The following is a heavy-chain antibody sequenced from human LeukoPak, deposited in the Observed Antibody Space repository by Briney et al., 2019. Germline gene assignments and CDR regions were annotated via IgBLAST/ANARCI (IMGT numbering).Heavy chain of an antibody. J-gene: IGHJ4*02. CDR1: GFTFSNYW. D-gene: IGHD3-9*01. V-gene: IGHV3-23*01. CDR3: AKGLTARYYDILTGYYATEIDY. CDR2: ISGSGGST. Sequence: GGSLRLSCAASGFTFSNYWMSWVRQAPGKGLEWVSAISGSGGSTSYADSVKGRFTISRDNSKNTLYLQMNSLRAEDTAVYYCAKGLTARYYDILTGYYATEIDYWGQGTLVTVSS.